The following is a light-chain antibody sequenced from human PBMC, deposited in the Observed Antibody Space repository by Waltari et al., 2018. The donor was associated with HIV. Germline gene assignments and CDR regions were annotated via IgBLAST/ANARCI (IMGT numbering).Light chain of an antibody. CDR3: QSYDSSLSVVV. Sequence: QSVLTQPPSVSGAPGQRVTISCTGSSSNIGAGYDVHWYKHLPGTAPKLRIHGNSNRPSGVPDRFSRSTSGTSASLAITGLQAEDEADYSCQSYDSSLSVVVFGGGTKLTVL. CDR1: SSNIGAGYD. V-gene: IGLV1-40*01. J-gene: IGLJ2*01. CDR2: GNS.